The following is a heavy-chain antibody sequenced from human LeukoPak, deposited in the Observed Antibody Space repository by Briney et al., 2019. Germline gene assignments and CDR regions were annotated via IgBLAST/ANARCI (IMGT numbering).Heavy chain of an antibody. V-gene: IGHV4-34*01. CDR1: GGSFSGYY. D-gene: IGHD3-10*01. CDR2: INHSGST. J-gene: IGHJ3*02. CDR3: ARGIVTMRKGYAFDI. Sequence: SETLSLTCAVYGGSFSGYYWSWIRQPPGKGLEWIGEINHSGSTSYNPSLKSRVTISVDTSKNQFSLKLSSVTAADTAVYYCARGIVTMRKGYAFDIWGQGTMVTVSS.